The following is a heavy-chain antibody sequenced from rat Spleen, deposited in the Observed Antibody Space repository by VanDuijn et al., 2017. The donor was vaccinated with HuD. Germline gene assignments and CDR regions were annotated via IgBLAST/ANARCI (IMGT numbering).Heavy chain of an antibody. J-gene: IGHJ4*01. CDR3: ATDGYYDGIYYSVYIMDA. V-gene: IGHV5S10*01. D-gene: IGHD1-12*02. Sequence: EVQLVESDGGLVQPGRSLKLSCAASGFTFSDYNMAWVRQAPKTGLEWVATISFDGSSTYYRDSVKGRFTISRDNAKSTLDLQMNSLRSEDTATYYCATDGYYDGIYYSVYIMDAWAQGASVTVSS. CDR1: GFTFSDYN. CDR2: ISFDGSST.